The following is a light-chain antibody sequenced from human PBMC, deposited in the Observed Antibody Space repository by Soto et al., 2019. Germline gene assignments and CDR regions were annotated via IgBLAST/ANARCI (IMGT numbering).Light chain of an antibody. V-gene: IGKV3-20*01. Sequence: DIVMTQSPLSLTVSPGAPASISCRASQRVRSSYFAWYQQKPGQAPRLIIFGASTRAPGIPDRFSGSGSGTDFTLTISKLEPEDFALFYCQQYGNSPLTFGGGTKVDI. CDR3: QQYGNSPLT. CDR2: GAS. CDR1: QRVRSSY. J-gene: IGKJ4*01.